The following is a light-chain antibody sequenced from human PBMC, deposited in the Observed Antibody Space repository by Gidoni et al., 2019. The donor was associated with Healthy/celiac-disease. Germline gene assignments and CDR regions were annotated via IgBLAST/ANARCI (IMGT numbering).Light chain of an antibody. J-gene: IGKJ1*01. V-gene: IGKV1-5*01. CDR2: DAY. CDR1: PSISSW. Sequence: DIQITQSPSTLSASAGARATITCRASPSISSWLGWYQQNPGKAPKLLIYDAYSLESGVPSRFSGGGARTEFTITISSLQPDDFATYYCQQYNSYSPWTFGQGTKVEIK. CDR3: QQYNSYSPWT.